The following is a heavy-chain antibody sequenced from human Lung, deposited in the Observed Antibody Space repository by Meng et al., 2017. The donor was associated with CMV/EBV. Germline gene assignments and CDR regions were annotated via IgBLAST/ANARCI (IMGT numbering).Heavy chain of an antibody. V-gene: IGHV1-18*01. D-gene: IGHD2-2*01. CDR2: ISAYNGDT. Sequence: ASXXVSCKASGYTFTDYGISWVRRAPGQGLEWMGWISAYNGDTNYARNLRGRVTMTTDTSTTTAYMELRSLRSDDTAVYYCARDLQYCGSTSCYDDCFDPWGQGTLVTVSS. J-gene: IGHJ5*02. CDR3: ARDLQYCGSTSCYDDCFDP. CDR1: GYTFTDYG.